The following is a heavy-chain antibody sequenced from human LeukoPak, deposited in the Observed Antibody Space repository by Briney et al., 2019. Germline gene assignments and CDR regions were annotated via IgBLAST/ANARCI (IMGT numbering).Heavy chain of an antibody. J-gene: IGHJ4*02. V-gene: IGHV3-15*01. CDR1: GFTFSNAW. CDR2: IKSKTDGGTT. D-gene: IGHD1-26*01. Sequence: GGSLRLSCAASGFTFSNAWMSWVRQAPGKGLEWVGRIKSKTDGGTTDYAAPVKGRFTISRDDSKNTLYLQMNSLKTEDTAVCYCTTLWELLLTDYWGQGTLVTVSS. CDR3: TTLWELLLTDY.